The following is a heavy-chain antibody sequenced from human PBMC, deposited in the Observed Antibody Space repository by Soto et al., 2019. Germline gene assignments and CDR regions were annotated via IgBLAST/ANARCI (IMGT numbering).Heavy chain of an antibody. D-gene: IGHD3-3*01. CDR1: GDSVSSNSAA. CDR3: ARDPGSARITIFGVEYYYYMDV. V-gene: IGHV6-1*01. J-gene: IGHJ6*03. Sequence: QSQTLSLTCAISGDSVSSNSAAWNWIRQSPSRGLEWLGRTYYRSKWYNDYAVSVKSRITINPDTSKNQFSLQQNTVTPADTAVYYCARDPGSARITIFGVEYYYYMDVWGKGTTVTVSS. CDR2: TYYRSKWYN.